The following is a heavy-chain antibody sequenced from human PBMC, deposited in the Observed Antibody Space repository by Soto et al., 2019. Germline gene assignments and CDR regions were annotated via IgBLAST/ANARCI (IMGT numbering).Heavy chain of an antibody. V-gene: IGHV4-34*01. J-gene: IGHJ3*02. Sequence: SETLSLTCAVYGGSFSGYYWSWIRQPPGKGLEWIGEINHSGSTNYNPSLKSQVTISVDASKNQFSLKLSSVTAADTAVYYCESFWSGRKCADAFDIWGQGTMVTVSS. CDR3: ESFWSGRKCADAFDI. CDR1: GGSFSGYY. CDR2: INHSGST. D-gene: IGHD3-3*01.